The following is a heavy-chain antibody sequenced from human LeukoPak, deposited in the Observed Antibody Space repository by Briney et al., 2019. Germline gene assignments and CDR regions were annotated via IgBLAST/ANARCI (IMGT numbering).Heavy chain of an antibody. Sequence: GESLKISCKGSGYSFTNYWIGWVRQMAGKGLEWMGIIFPGDSDTRYGPSFQGQVTISVDKSISTAYLQWSSLKASDTAMYYCARHSRPNWFDPWGQGTLVTVSS. CDR2: IFPGDSDT. J-gene: IGHJ5*02. CDR3: ARHSRPNWFDP. CDR1: GYSFTNYW. V-gene: IGHV5-51*01.